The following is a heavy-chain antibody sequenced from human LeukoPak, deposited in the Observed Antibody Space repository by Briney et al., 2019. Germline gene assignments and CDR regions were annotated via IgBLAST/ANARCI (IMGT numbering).Heavy chain of an antibody. CDR2: ISWNSGST. CDR3: VKDKRDGYNAAPFDY. CDR1: GFTFDNYG. V-gene: IGHV3-9*01. Sequence: GRSLRLSCAASGFTFDNYGMHWVPQTPGKGLEWVSGISWNSGSTGYADSVKGRFTISRDNAKNSLYLQMNSLRAEDTALYYCVKDKRDGYNAAPFDYWGQGTLVTVSS. J-gene: IGHJ4*02. D-gene: IGHD5-24*01.